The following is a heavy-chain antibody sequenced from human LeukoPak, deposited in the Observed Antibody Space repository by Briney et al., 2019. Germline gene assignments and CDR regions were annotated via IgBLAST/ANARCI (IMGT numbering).Heavy chain of an antibody. D-gene: IGHD2-21*01. Sequence: SVKVSCKASGYTFTSYGISWVRQAPGQGLEWMGGIIPIFGTANYAQKFQGRVTITTDESTSTAYMELSSLRSEDTAVYYCARGPLSIVVAYYFDYWGQGTLVTVSS. J-gene: IGHJ4*02. CDR2: IIPIFGTA. CDR3: ARGPLSIVVAYYFDY. CDR1: GYTFTSYG. V-gene: IGHV1-69*05.